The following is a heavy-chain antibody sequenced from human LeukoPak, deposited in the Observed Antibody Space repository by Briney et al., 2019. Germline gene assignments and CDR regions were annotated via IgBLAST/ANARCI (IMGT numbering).Heavy chain of an antibody. CDR3: AREFYDILTGYHSWDY. Sequence: ASVKVSXKASGYTFTGYYMHWLRQAPGQGLEWMGRINPNSGGTNYAQKFQGRVTMTRDTSISTAYMELSRLRSDDTAVYYCAREFYDILTGYHSWDYWGQGTLVTVSS. CDR2: INPNSGGT. J-gene: IGHJ4*02. V-gene: IGHV1-2*06. D-gene: IGHD3-9*01. CDR1: GYTFTGYY.